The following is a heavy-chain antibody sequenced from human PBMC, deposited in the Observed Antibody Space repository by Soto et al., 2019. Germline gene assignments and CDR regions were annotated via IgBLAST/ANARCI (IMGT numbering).Heavy chain of an antibody. J-gene: IGHJ6*02. D-gene: IGHD6-19*01. V-gene: IGHV4-39*01. Sequence: PSETLSLTCTVSGGSISSSSYYWGWIRQPPGKGLEWIGSIYYSGSTYYNPSLKGRVTISVDTSKNQFSLKLSSVTAADTAVYYCARHVSGYSSGWVYYYYGMDVWGQGTTVTVSS. CDR1: GGSISSSSYY. CDR3: ARHVSGYSSGWVYYYYGMDV. CDR2: IYYSGST.